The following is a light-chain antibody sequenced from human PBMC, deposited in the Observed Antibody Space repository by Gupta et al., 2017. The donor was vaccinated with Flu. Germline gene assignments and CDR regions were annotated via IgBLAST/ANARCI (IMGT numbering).Light chain of an antibody. CDR2: GVS. CDR3: QQGFHWPT. CDR1: QSVSNY. Sequence: EIVLTSSPSTLSQTPGEKATLPCRASQSVSNYLVWYQQKPAQAPRLLIYGVSTRATGIPARFSGSGSGTDFTLTISSLEAEDFALYYCQQGFHWPTFGGGTRVEIK. J-gene: IGKJ4*01. V-gene: IGKV3-11*01.